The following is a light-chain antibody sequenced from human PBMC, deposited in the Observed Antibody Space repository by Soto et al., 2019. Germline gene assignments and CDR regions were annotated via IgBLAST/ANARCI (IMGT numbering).Light chain of an antibody. Sequence: QSVLTQPPSASGSPGQSVTISCTGTSSDVGGYNYVSWYQQHPGKAPKLMIYEVSKRPSGVPDRFSGSKSGNTASLTVSGLQAYDEAASSCSLYAVCKKVFGTGTNVNVL. V-gene: IGLV2-8*01. CDR2: EVS. CDR1: SSDVGGYNY. CDR3: SLYAVCKKV. J-gene: IGLJ1*01.